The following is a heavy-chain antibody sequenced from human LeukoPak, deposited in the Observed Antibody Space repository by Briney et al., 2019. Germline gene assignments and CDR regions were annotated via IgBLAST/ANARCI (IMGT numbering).Heavy chain of an antibody. V-gene: IGHV5-51*01. Sequence: GGSLRLSCKGSGYSFTSYWIGWVRQMPGKGLEWMGIIYPGDSNTIYSPSFQGQVTISADKSISTAYLQWSNLKASDTALYYCVRFSYSLAAAADYWGQGTLVTVSS. CDR1: GYSFTSYW. J-gene: IGHJ4*02. CDR3: VRFSYSLAAAADY. D-gene: IGHD6-13*01. CDR2: IYPGDSNT.